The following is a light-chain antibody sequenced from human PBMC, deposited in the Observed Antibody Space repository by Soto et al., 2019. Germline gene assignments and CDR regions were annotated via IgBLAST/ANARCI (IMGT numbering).Light chain of an antibody. CDR2: GAS. CDR3: QQYDSSPYN. V-gene: IGKV3-20*01. J-gene: IGKJ2*01. CDR1: QSLTSNY. Sequence: EIVLTQSPGTLSLSPGDRATLSCRASQSLTSNYLAWYQQRPGQAPRLLISGASTRATGIPDRFGGTGSGTDFTLTISRLEPEDFAVYYCQQYDSSPYNFGQGTKVDIK.